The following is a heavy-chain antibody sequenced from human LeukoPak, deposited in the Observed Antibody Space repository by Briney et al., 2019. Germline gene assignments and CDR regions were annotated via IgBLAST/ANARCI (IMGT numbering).Heavy chain of an antibody. CDR3: ARGVPSDY. J-gene: IGHJ4*02. Sequence: SETPSLTCAVYGGSFSGYYWSWIRQPPGKGLEWIGEINHSGSTNYNPSLKSRVTISVDTSKNQFSLKLSSVTAADTAVYYCARGVPSDYWGQGTLVTVSS. CDR1: GGSFSGYY. CDR2: INHSGST. D-gene: IGHD6-6*01. V-gene: IGHV4-34*01.